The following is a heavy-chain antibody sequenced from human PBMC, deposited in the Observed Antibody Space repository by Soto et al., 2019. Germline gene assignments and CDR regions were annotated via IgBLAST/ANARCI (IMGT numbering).Heavy chain of an antibody. Sequence: HGESLKISCKGSGYSFTSYWISWVRQMPGKGLEWMGRIDPSDSYTNYSPSFQGHVTISADKSISTAYLQWSSLKASDTAVYYCAKVHRNLRNILTNSPNNWFDPWGQGTLVTVSS. D-gene: IGHD3-9*01. CDR3: AKVHRNLRNILTNSPNNWFDP. V-gene: IGHV5-10-1*01. CDR1: GYSFTSYW. CDR2: IDPSDSYT. J-gene: IGHJ5*02.